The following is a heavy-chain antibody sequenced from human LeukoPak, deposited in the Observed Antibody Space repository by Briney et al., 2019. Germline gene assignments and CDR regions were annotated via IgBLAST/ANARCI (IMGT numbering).Heavy chain of an antibody. CDR3: ARDCRHPRVSVLRRSHYFDY. CDR2: FYYSGST. J-gene: IGHJ4*02. D-gene: IGHD2-21*01. Sequence: SETLSLTCAVYGGSFSGYYWSWIRQPPGKGLEWIGSFYYSGSTYYNPSLKSRVTISVDTSKNQFSLKLSSVTAADTAVYYCARDCRHPRVSVLRRSHYFDYWGQGTLVTVSS. CDR1: GGSFSGYY. V-gene: IGHV4-34*01.